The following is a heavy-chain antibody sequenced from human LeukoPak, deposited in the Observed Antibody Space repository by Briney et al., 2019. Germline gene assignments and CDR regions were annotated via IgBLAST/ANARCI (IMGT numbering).Heavy chain of an antibody. CDR2: IISSGSTI. CDR3: ARLILNWFDP. J-gene: IGHJ5*02. D-gene: IGHD3-16*01. Sequence: GGSLRLSCAASGFTVSSNYMSWVRQAPGKGLEWVSYIISSGSTIYYADSVKGRFTISRDNAKNSLYLQMNSLRAEDTAVYYCARLILNWFDPWGQGTLVTVSS. CDR1: GFTVSSNY. V-gene: IGHV3-11*04.